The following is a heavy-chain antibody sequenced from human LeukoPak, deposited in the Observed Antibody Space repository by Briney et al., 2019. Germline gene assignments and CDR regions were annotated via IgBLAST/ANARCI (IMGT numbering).Heavy chain of an antibody. D-gene: IGHD3-10*01. V-gene: IGHV4-30-2*03. J-gene: IGHJ4*02. CDR3: AANSADYNTLGSSYKV. CDR1: GGSINSGGYS. CDR2: ISYSGTT. Sequence: SETLSLTCAVSGGSINSGGYSWSWIRQPPGKGLEWIGSISYSGTTYYNPSLKSRVTISVDTSKNQFSLKLNSVTAADTAVFYCAANSADYNTLGSSYKVWGQGTLVTVSS.